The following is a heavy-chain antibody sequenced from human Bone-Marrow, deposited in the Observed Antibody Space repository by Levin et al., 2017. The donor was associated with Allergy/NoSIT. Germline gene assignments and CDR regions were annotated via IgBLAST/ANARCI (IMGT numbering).Heavy chain of an antibody. CDR3: ARERDGFFDY. CDR1: GDSITSGNYY. CDR2: LYYSGTT. Sequence: SETLSLTCAVSGDSITSGNYYWTWIRQPPGKGLEWIGYLYYSGTTYYTPSLQSRVAMSVDTSKNQFSLNLTSVTAADTAVYYCARERDGFFDYWGQGSLVTVSS. V-gene: IGHV4-30-4*01. J-gene: IGHJ4*02. D-gene: IGHD5-24*01.